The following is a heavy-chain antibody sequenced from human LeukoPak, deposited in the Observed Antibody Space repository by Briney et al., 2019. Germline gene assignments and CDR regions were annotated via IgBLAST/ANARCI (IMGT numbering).Heavy chain of an antibody. V-gene: IGHV3-23*01. J-gene: IGHJ4*02. D-gene: IGHD6-19*01. Sequence: GGSLRLSCAASGFTVSSNYMSWVRQAPGKGLEWVSGISGSGGSTYYADSVKGRFTTSRDNSKSTLYLQMNSLRAEDTATYYCAARPTSEAVAPSDFWGQGTLVTVSP. CDR2: ISGSGGST. CDR3: AARPTSEAVAPSDF. CDR1: GFTVSSNY.